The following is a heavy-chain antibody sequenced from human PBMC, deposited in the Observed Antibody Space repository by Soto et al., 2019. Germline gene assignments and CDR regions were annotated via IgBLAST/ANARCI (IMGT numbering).Heavy chain of an antibody. Sequence: QVQLVESGGGVVQPGRSLRLSCAASGFTFSSYGMHWVRQAPGKGLEWVAVIWYDGSNKYYADSVKGRFTISRDNSKNKLYLQMNSLRAEDTAVYYCAREIAYCGGDCYSVKASTPYYFDYWGQGTLVTVSS. CDR3: AREIAYCGGDCYSVKASTPYYFDY. J-gene: IGHJ4*02. CDR2: IWYDGSNK. D-gene: IGHD2-21*02. CDR1: GFTFSSYG. V-gene: IGHV3-33*01.